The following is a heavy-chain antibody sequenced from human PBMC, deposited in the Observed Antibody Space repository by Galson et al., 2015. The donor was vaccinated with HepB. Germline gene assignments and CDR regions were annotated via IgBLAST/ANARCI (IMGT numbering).Heavy chain of an antibody. D-gene: IGHD2-8*01. CDR1: GFVFSGYW. Sequence: SLRLSCAASGFVFSGYWMSWVRQAPGKGLEWVANINEDGSDKYYVDSVKGRFTISRDNDKNSLYLQMNSLRAEDTAVYYCARDQWRIFDQWGQGTLVTVSS. CDR2: INEDGSDK. V-gene: IGHV3-7*03. CDR3: ARDQWRIFDQ. J-gene: IGHJ4*02.